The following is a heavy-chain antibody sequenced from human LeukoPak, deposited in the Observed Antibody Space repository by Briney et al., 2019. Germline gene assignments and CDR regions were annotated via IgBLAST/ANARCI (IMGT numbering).Heavy chain of an antibody. CDR2: INHSGRT. Sequence: SETLSLXCAVYGGSCSGYYWSWLRLPPGKGLEGIGEINHSGRTNYNPSRKGRVTISVDTSKNQFCLKLSSVSAADTAVYYCARGVCSGGSCYFYYYYYMDVWGKGTTVTVSS. V-gene: IGHV4-34*01. CDR3: ARGVCSGGSCYFYYYYYMDV. D-gene: IGHD2-15*01. CDR1: GGSCSGYY. J-gene: IGHJ6*03.